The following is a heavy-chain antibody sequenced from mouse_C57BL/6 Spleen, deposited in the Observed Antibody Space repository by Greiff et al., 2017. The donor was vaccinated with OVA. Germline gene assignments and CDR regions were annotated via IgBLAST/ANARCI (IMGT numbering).Heavy chain of an antibody. CDR2: IRNKANSYTK. D-gene: IGHD1-1*01. Sequence: EVMLVESGGGLVQPGGSLSLSCAASGFTFTDYYMSWVRQPPGKALEWLGFIRNKANSYTKAYSASVKGRFTISRDNSQSILYLQMKALRAEDSATYYCSRSYGSSLAWFAYWGQGTLVTVSA. CDR1: GFTFTDYY. J-gene: IGHJ3*01. V-gene: IGHV7-3*01. CDR3: SRSYGSSLAWFAY.